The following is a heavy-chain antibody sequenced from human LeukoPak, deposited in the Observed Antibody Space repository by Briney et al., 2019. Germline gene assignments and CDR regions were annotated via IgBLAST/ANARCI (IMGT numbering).Heavy chain of an antibody. V-gene: IGHV3-15*01. CDR2: IKSKTDGGTT. CDR1: GFTFINAW. Sequence: GGSLRLSCAASGFTFINAWMSWVRQAPGKGLEWVGRIKSKTDGGTTDYAAAVKGRFTISRDDSKKTLYLQMNSLKTEDTAVYQCTTHYSDSSGYYYGYYFDYWGQGTLVTVSS. J-gene: IGHJ4*02. CDR3: TTHYSDSSGYYYGYYFDY. D-gene: IGHD3-22*01.